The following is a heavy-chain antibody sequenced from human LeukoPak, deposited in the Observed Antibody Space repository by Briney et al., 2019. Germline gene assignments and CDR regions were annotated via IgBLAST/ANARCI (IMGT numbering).Heavy chain of an antibody. Sequence: SETLSLPCTVSGGSISSTSYFWGWIRQPPGKGLEWIGTIFYSGTTYYNPSLKSRVTISVDTSKNQFSLKLSSVTAADTAVYYCARVVRPAVTIFGVATRPVYYYMDVWGKGTTVTVSS. CDR1: GGSISSTSYF. J-gene: IGHJ6*03. V-gene: IGHV4-39*01. CDR2: IFYSGTT. D-gene: IGHD3-3*01. CDR3: ARVVRPAVTIFGVATRPVYYYMDV.